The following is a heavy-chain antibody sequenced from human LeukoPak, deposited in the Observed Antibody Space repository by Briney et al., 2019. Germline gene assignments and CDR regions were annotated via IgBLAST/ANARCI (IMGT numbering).Heavy chain of an antibody. V-gene: IGHV4-59*12. CDR1: GGSISSYY. CDR2: IYYSGST. D-gene: IGHD3-22*01. Sequence: PSETLSLTCTVSGGSISSYYWSWIRQPPGKGLEWIGYIYYSGSTNYNPSLKSRVTISVDTSKNQFSLKLSSVTAADTAVYYCARGRRGRYYDSSRTAFDYWGQGTLVTVSS. J-gene: IGHJ4*02. CDR3: ARGRRGRYYDSSRTAFDY.